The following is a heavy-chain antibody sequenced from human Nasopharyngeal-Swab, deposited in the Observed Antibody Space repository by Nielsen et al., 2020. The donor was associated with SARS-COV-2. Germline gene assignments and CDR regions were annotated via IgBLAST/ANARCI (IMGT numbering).Heavy chain of an antibody. Sequence: GESLKMSCAASGFTFSTYSMIWVRQAPAKGLEWVSWISSSVSYIYYADSVKGRFTISRDNAKNALYLQMSSLRAEDTAVYYCARLPSAWGRRDFDYWGQGTLVTVSS. D-gene: IGHD6-19*01. J-gene: IGHJ4*02. V-gene: IGHV3-21*06. CDR2: ISSSVSYI. CDR3: ARLPSAWGRRDFDY. CDR1: GFTFSTYS.